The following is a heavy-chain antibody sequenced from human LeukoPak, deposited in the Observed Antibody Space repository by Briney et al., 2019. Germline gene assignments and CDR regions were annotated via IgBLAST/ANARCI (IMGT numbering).Heavy chain of an antibody. V-gene: IGHV1-69*04. CDR2: IIPIFGIA. Sequence: SVKVSCKASGGTFSSYAISWVRQAPGQGLGWMGRIIPIFGIANYAQKFQGRVTITADKSTSTAYMELSSLRSEDTAVYYCARSMGSYFNFDYWGQGTLVTVSS. CDR3: ARSMGSYFNFDY. CDR1: GGTFSSYA. D-gene: IGHD1-26*01. J-gene: IGHJ4*02.